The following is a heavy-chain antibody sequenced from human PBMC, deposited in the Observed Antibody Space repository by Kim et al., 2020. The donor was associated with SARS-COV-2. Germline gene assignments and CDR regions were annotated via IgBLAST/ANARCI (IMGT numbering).Heavy chain of an antibody. Sequence: ASVKVSCKASGYTFTSYYMHWVRQAPGQGLEWMGIINPSGGSTSYAQKFQGRVTMTRDTSTSTVYMELSSLRSEDTAVYYCARDHAVRGSSGWSSGNWFDPWGQGTLVTVSS. D-gene: IGHD6-19*01. CDR1: GYTFTSYY. CDR3: ARDHAVRGSSGWSSGNWFDP. V-gene: IGHV1-46*01. CDR2: INPSGGST. J-gene: IGHJ5*02.